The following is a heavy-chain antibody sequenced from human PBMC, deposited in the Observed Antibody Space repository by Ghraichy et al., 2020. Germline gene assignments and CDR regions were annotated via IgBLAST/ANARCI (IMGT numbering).Heavy chain of an antibody. CDR1: GGSIRSYY. J-gene: IGHJ3*01. D-gene: IGHD1-26*01. CDR2: IYYSGRT. V-gene: IGHV4-59*01. CDR3: ASQTDPHSGSYYAHAFHF. Sequence: SETLSLTCTVSGGSIRSYYWSWIRQPPGKGLEWIGYIYYSGRTNYNPSLKSRVTISVDTSKNQFSLKLSSVTAADTAVYYCASQTDPHSGSYYAHAFHFWGQGTMVTVSS.